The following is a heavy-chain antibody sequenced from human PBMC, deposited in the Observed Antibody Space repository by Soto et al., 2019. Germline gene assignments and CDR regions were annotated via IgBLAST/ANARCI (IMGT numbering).Heavy chain of an antibody. Sequence: GGSLRLSCAASGFTFSSYTMHWVRQATGKGLEWVSAIGTAGDTYYPGSVKGRFTISRENAKNSLYLQMNSLRAGDTAVYYCARHWAGQSCGGDCSYGMDVWGQGTTVTVSS. CDR2: IGTAGDT. J-gene: IGHJ6*02. V-gene: IGHV3-13*01. CDR3: ARHWAGQSCGGDCSYGMDV. CDR1: GFTFSSYT. D-gene: IGHD2-21*02.